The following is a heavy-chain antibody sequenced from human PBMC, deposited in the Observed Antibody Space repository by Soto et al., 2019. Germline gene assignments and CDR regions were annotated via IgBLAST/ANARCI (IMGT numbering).Heavy chain of an antibody. Sequence: SETLSLTCTVSGGSINSVDHYWRWIRQPPGKGLEWMGYIYHSGSTHYNPSLNSRLTISIDTSTNRFSLNLTSVTAADTAVYFCARLRWETENNWFDPWGQGAMVT. J-gene: IGHJ5*02. V-gene: IGHV4-30-4*01. CDR3: ARLRWETENNWFDP. D-gene: IGHD1-26*01. CDR2: IYHSGST. CDR1: GGSINSVDHY.